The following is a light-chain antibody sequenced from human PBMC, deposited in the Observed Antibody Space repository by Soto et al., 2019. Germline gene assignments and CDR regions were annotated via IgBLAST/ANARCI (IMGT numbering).Light chain of an antibody. Sequence: EIVMTQYPVTLSVSPGERATLSYMASQSVNSNLAWYQQKPGQPPRLLIYDASTRATAIPARFSGGGSETDFTLTISSLEPEDFGVYYCQQRANWPITFGQGTRLEI. J-gene: IGKJ5*01. CDR1: QSVNSN. CDR3: QQRANWPIT. CDR2: DAS. V-gene: IGKV3-11*01.